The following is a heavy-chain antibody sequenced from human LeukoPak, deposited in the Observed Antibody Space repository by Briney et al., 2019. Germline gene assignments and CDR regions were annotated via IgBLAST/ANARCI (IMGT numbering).Heavy chain of an antibody. J-gene: IGHJ6*02. Sequence: GGSLRLSCAASGFTFSSYSMNWVRQAPGKGLEWVSYISSSSSTIYYADSVKGRFTISRDNAKNSLYLQMNSLRAEDTAVYYCARDSRAVAGHYYYYGMDVWGQGTTVTVSS. D-gene: IGHD6-19*01. CDR2: ISSSSSTI. CDR1: GFTFSSYS. V-gene: IGHV3-48*04. CDR3: ARDSRAVAGHYYYYGMDV.